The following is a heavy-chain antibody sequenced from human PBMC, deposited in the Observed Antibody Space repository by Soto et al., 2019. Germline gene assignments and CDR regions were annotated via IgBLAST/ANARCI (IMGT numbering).Heavy chain of an antibody. D-gene: IGHD3-3*01. J-gene: IGHJ6*02. CDR2: ISYDGGDK. CDR3: ARKSNDYDFGSGYYWDYYYGMDV. CDR1: GFTFSSYT. V-gene: IGHV3-30-3*01. Sequence: PGGSLRLSCAASGFTFSSYTMHWVRQTPGKGLEWVAHISYDGGDKYYADSVKGRFTISRDNSKNTLYLQMNSLRAEDTAVYYCARKSNDYDFGSGYYWDYYYGMDVWGQGTTVTVSS.